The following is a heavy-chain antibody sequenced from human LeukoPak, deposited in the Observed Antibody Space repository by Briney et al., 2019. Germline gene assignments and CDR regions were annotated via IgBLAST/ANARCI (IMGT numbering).Heavy chain of an antibody. CDR2: IWYDGSNK. CDR1: GFTFSSYG. J-gene: IGHJ2*01. Sequence: LPGGSLRLSCAASGFTFSSYGMHWVRQAPGKGLEWVAVIWYDGSNKYYADSVKGRFTISRDNSKNTLYLQMNSLRAEDTAVYYCARELISTTWRGNRSYFDLWGRGTLVTVSS. V-gene: IGHV3-33*08. D-gene: IGHD1-1*01. CDR3: ARELISTTWRGNRSYFDL.